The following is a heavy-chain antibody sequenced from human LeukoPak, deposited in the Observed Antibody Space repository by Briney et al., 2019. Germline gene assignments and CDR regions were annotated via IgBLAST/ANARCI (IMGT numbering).Heavy chain of an antibody. CDR1: GGSISSYY. J-gene: IGHJ4*02. D-gene: IGHD6-6*01. V-gene: IGHV4-59*01. CDR3: ARVSSSSSGDY. CDR2: IYYSGST. Sequence: PSETLSLTCTVSGGSISSYYWSWIRQPPGKGLEWIGYIYYSGSTNCNPSLKSRVTISVDTSKNQFSLKLSSVTAADTAVYYCARVSSSSSGDYWGQGTLVTVSS.